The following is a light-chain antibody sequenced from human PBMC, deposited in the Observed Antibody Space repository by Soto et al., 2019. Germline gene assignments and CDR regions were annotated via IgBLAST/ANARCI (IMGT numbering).Light chain of an antibody. CDR3: SSYTRSSPYD. V-gene: IGLV2-14*01. CDR1: SSDVGTYNS. Sequence: QSALTQPASVSGSPGQSITISCTGTSSDVGTYNSVSWYQQYPGKAPKLMIHDVSNRPSGGSNRFSGSKSGNTASLTISGLQAEDESEYYFSSYTRSSPYDFGSGTKLTVL. CDR2: DVS. J-gene: IGLJ1*01.